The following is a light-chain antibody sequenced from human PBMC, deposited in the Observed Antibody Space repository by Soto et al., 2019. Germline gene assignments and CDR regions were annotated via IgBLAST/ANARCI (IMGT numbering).Light chain of an antibody. V-gene: IGKV3-20*01. CDR3: QQYGSSPPT. Sequence: EIVLTQSPGTLSLSPGERATLSCRASQSVSSSYLAWYQQKPGQAPRLLIYGESSRATGIPDRFSGSGSGTDLTLTISRLEPEDFAVYYCQQYGSSPPTFGQGTKLEIK. J-gene: IGKJ2*01. CDR1: QSVSSSY. CDR2: GES.